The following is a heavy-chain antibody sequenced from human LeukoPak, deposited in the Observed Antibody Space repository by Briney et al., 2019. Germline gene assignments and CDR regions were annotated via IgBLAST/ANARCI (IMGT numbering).Heavy chain of an antibody. V-gene: IGHV3-21*01. CDR1: GFTFSSYS. CDR2: ISSSSSYI. CDR3: ARDLGGSGHGYYFDY. Sequence: GGSLRLSCAASGFTFSSYSMSWVRQAPGKGLEWVSSISSSSSYIYYADSVKGRFTIFRDNAKNSLYLQMNSLRAEDTAVYYCARDLGGSGHGYYFDYWGQGTLVTVSS. D-gene: IGHD3-10*01. J-gene: IGHJ4*02.